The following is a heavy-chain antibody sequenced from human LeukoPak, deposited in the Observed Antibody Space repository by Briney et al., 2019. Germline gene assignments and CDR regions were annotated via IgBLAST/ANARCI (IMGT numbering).Heavy chain of an antibody. Sequence: QPGGSLRLSCAASGFTFSSYDMHWVRQAPGKGLEWVAFIRYDGSNKYYADSVKGRFTISRDNSKNTLYLQMNSLRAEDTAVYYCAKALRLSAAVGYSYYMDVWGKGTTVTVSS. V-gene: IGHV3-30*02. CDR1: GFTFSSYD. D-gene: IGHD2/OR15-2a*01. CDR3: AKALRLSAAVGYSYYMDV. CDR2: IRYDGSNK. J-gene: IGHJ6*03.